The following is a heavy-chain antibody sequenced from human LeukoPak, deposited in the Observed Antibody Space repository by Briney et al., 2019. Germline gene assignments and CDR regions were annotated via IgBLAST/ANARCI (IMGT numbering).Heavy chain of an antibody. CDR1: GFTFSSYS. Sequence: GGSLRLSCAASGFTFSSYSMNWVRQAPGKGLEWVSYISSSSSTIYYADSVKGRFTISRDNAKNSLYLQMNSLRAGDTAVYHCAREVVVPAAMFDYWGQGTLVTVSS. D-gene: IGHD2-2*01. CDR3: AREVVVPAAMFDY. CDR2: ISSSSSTI. V-gene: IGHV3-48*01. J-gene: IGHJ4*02.